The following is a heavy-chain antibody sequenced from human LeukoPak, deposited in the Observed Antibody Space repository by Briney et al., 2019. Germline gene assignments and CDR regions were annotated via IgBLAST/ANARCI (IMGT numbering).Heavy chain of an antibody. CDR2: IYYSGST. Sequence: PSETLSLTCTVSGGSISSSSYYWGWIRQPPGKGLEWIGSIYYSGSTYYNPSLKSRVTISVDTSKNQFSLKLSSVTAADTAVYYCARATVVVGRFLEWLLSYYFDYWGQGTLVTVSS. J-gene: IGHJ4*02. CDR3: ARATVVVGRFLEWLLSYYFDY. V-gene: IGHV4-39*07. CDR1: GGSISSSSYY. D-gene: IGHD3-3*01.